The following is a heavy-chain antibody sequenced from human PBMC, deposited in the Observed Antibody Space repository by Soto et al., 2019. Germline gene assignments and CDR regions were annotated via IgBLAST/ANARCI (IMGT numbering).Heavy chain of an antibody. CDR1: GYKFTTYF. D-gene: IGHD2-8*01. J-gene: IGHJ1*01. Sequence: ASVKVSCKASGYKFTTYFIHGVLRSPGHGLEGMGIIHPSGDTGYGQKFRGRVTMTIDTSTTTAYMELRNLTSEDTAIYFSVRGYCTTTPCSGDFQHWGQGTLVTVSS. V-gene: IGHV1-46*01. CDR2: IHPSGDT. CDR3: VRGYCTTTPCSGDFQH.